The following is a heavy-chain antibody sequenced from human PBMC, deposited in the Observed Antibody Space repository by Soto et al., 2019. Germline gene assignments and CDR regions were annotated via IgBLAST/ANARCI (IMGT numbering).Heavy chain of an antibody. Sequence: PSETLSLTCAVYGGSFSGYYWSWIRQHPGKGLEWIGYIYYSGSTYYNPSLKSRVTISVDTSKNQFSLKLSSVTAADTAVYYCARAGSSVFGVVIISGWFDPWGQGTLVTVSS. V-gene: IGHV4-31*11. J-gene: IGHJ5*02. D-gene: IGHD3-3*01. CDR2: IYYSGST. CDR1: GGSFSGYY. CDR3: ARAGSSVFGVVIISGWFDP.